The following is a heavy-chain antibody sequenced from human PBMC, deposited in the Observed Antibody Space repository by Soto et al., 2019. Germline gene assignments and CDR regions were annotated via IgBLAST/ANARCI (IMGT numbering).Heavy chain of an antibody. CDR2: ISSSSSYI. J-gene: IGHJ4*02. CDR1: GFTFSSYS. V-gene: IGHV3-21*01. D-gene: IGHD6-19*01. Sequence: GGSLRLSCAASGFTFSSYSMNWVRQAPGKGLEWVSSISSSSSYIYYADSVKGRFTISRDNAKNSLYLQMNSPRAEDTAVHYCARDKRVPTAVASPLGYWGQATLVTVSS. CDR3: ARDKRVPTAVASPLGY.